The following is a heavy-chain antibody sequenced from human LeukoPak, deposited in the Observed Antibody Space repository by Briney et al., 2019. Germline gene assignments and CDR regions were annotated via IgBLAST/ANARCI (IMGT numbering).Heavy chain of an antibody. CDR2: ISWNSGSI. CDR1: GFTFDDYA. Sequence: GGSLRLSCAASGFTFDDYAMHWVRQAPGKGLEWVSGISWNSGSIGYADSVKGRFTISRDNAKNSLYLQMNSLRAEDTALYYCAKDRGHYRVGNNWFDPWGQGTLVTVSS. CDR3: AKDRGHYRVGNNWFDP. V-gene: IGHV3-9*01. D-gene: IGHD5/OR15-5a*01. J-gene: IGHJ5*02.